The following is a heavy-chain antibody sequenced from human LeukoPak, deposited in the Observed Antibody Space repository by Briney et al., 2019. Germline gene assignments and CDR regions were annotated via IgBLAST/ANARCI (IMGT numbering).Heavy chain of an antibody. J-gene: IGHJ4*02. Sequence: KPSETLSLTCTVSGYSISSGYYWGWIRQPPGKGLEWIGSIYYSGSTYYNPSLKSRVTISVDTSKNQFSLKLSSVTAADTAVYYCARREWSYCSSTSCQKDYWGQGTLVTVSS. CDR2: IYYSGST. CDR3: ARREWSYCSSTSCQKDY. D-gene: IGHD2-2*01. CDR1: GYSISSGYY. V-gene: IGHV4-38-2*02.